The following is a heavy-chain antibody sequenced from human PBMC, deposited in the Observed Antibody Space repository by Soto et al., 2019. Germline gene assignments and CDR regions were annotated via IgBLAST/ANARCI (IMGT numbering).Heavy chain of an antibody. J-gene: IGHJ4*02. Sequence: EVQLLESGGGLVQPGGSLRLSCAASGFTFSSYAMSWVRQAPGKGLEWVSAISGSGGSTYYADTVKGRFTISRDNTKNTLYMHMYCLRADNTAVYYCASSSTTFAFWGQGALVTVCS. CDR2: ISGSGGST. V-gene: IGHV3-23*01. CDR3: ASSSTTFAF. CDR1: GFTFSSYA. D-gene: IGHD6-13*01.